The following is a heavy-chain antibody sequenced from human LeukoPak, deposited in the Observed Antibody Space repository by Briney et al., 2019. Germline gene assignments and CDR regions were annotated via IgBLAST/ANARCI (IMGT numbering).Heavy chain of an antibody. Sequence: GGSLRLSRAASGFTFSSYAMSWVRQAPGKGLEWVSAISGSGGSTYYADSVKGRFTISRDNSKNTLYLQMNSLRAEDTAVYYCAKGYAYYYGSGSYIPFDYWGQGTLVTVSS. CDR1: GFTFSSYA. V-gene: IGHV3-23*01. D-gene: IGHD3-10*01. J-gene: IGHJ4*02. CDR2: ISGSGGST. CDR3: AKGYAYYYGSGSYIPFDY.